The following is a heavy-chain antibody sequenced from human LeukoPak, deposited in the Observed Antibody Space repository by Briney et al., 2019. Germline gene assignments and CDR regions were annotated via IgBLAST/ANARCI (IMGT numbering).Heavy chain of an antibody. D-gene: IGHD6-19*01. CDR1: GFTFSSYA. Sequence: GGSLRLSCAASGFTFSSYAMSWVRQAPGKGLEWVSAISGSGGSTYYADSVKGRFTISRDNSKNTLYLQMNSLRAEDAAVYYCAKVVGGAREYSSGWYLGYWGQGTLVTVSS. CDR3: AKVVGGAREYSSGWYLGY. J-gene: IGHJ4*02. CDR2: ISGSGGST. V-gene: IGHV3-23*01.